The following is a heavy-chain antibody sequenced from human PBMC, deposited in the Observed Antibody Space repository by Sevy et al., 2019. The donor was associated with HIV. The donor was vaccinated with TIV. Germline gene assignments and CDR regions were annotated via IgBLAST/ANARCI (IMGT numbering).Heavy chain of an antibody. V-gene: IGHV3-21*01. Sequence: GSLRLSCAASGFSFNTYTFYWVRQAPGEGLEWISSISSSGVYEYYADSVRGRFTIPRDNAKNSLSLQMNGLRVEDTGVYYCARVPDSGGRGRADYWGQGTRVTVSS. J-gene: IGHJ4*02. CDR3: ARVPDSGGRGRADY. D-gene: IGHD1-26*01. CDR2: ISSSGVYE. CDR1: GFSFNTYT.